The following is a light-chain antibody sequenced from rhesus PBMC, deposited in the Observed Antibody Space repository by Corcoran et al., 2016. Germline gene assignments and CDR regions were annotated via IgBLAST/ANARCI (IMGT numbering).Light chain of an antibody. CDR3: HQYKSYPYS. CDR2: AAT. J-gene: IGKJ2*01. CDR1: QGISSY. V-gene: IGKV1-28*02. Sequence: DIQMTQSPSSLSASVGDTVTITCRASQGISSYLNWFQQKPGKAPKLLLYAATTLQSGVPSRFSGSGSGTDFTLTISSLQPEDFATYYCHQYKSYPYSFGQGTKVEIK.